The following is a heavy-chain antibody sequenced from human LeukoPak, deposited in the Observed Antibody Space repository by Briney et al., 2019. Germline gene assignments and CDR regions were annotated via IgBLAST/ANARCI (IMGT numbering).Heavy chain of an antibody. CDR1: GGSISSSSYY. Sequence: PSETLSLTCTVSGGSISSSSYYWGWIRQPPGKGLEWIGSIYYSGSTYYNPSLKSRVTISVDTSKNQFSLKLSSVTAADTAVYYCAGLDYDSSGQGAFDIWGQGTMVTVSS. D-gene: IGHD3-22*01. CDR2: IYYSGST. V-gene: IGHV4-39*07. J-gene: IGHJ3*02. CDR3: AGLDYDSSGQGAFDI.